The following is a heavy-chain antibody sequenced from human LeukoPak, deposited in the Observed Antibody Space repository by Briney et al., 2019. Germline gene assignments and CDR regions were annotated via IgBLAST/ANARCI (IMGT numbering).Heavy chain of an antibody. V-gene: IGHV1-69*02. J-gene: IGHJ4*02. D-gene: IGHD2-15*01. CDR1: GGTFSSYT. CDR3: ARAWWGRYFDY. Sequence: SVKVSCKASGGTFSSYTISWVRQAPGQGLEWMGRIIPILGIANYAQKFQGRVTITADKSTSTAYMELSSLRSEDTAVYYCARAWWGRYFDYWGQGTLVTVSS. CDR2: IIPILGIA.